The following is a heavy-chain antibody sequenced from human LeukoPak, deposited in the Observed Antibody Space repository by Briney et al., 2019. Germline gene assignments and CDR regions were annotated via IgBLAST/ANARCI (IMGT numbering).Heavy chain of an antibody. D-gene: IGHD3-10*01. CDR1: GFTFSSYW. Sequence: GGSLRLSCAASGFTFSSYWMSWVRQTPGKGLEWVANIKEDGSEKYYVDSVKGRFTISRDNAKNSLYLQMNSLRAEDTAVYYCGRELDGSVDYWGQGTLVTVSS. CDR3: GRELDGSVDY. V-gene: IGHV3-7*01. J-gene: IGHJ4*02. CDR2: IKEDGSEK.